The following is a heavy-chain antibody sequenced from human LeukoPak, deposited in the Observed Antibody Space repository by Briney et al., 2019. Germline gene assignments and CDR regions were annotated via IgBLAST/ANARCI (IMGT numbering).Heavy chain of an antibody. J-gene: IGHJ5*02. CDR1: GGSISSFY. CDR2: IYYSGST. V-gene: IGHV4-59*01. CDR3: ARVGRSVVPSALGWFDP. D-gene: IGHD2-2*01. Sequence: SETLSLTCTVSGGSISSFYWSWIRQPPGQGLEWIGYIYYSGSTKYNPSHKSRVTISVDTSKNQFSLNLSSVTAADTAVYYCARVGRSVVPSALGWFDPWGQGALVTVSS.